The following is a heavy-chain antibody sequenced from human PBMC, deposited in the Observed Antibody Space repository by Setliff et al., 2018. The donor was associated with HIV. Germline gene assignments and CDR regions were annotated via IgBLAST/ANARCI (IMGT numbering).Heavy chain of an antibody. CDR3: AREGSSGYYYVMGYFDY. CDR1: GFTFSHYW. CDR2: IKQDESEK. V-gene: IGHV3-7*01. D-gene: IGHD3-22*01. Sequence: GGSLRLSCAASGFTFSHYWMGWVRQAPGKGLEWVANIKQDESEKYYVDSVKGRFTISRDNAKNSLYLQMNSLRAADTAVYYCAREGSSGYYYVMGYFDYWGQGTLVTVSS. J-gene: IGHJ4*02.